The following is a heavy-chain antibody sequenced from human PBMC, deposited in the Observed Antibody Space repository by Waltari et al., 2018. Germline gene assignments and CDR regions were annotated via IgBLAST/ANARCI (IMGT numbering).Heavy chain of an antibody. CDR3: AKEYDSSGAYYYYGMDV. J-gene: IGHJ6*02. Sequence: QVQLVESGGGVVQPGRSLRLSCAASGFTFSSYGMHWVRQAPGKGMEWVAVMSYDGSNRYYADSVKGRFTIARDNSMNTLYLQMNSLRAGDTAVYYCAKEYDSSGAYYYYGMDVWGQGTTVTVSS. CDR1: GFTFSSYG. D-gene: IGHD3-22*01. V-gene: IGHV3-30*18. CDR2: MSYDGSNR.